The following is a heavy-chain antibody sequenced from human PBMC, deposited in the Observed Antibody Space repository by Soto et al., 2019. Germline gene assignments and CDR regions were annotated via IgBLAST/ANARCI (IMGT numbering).Heavy chain of an antibody. CDR2: ISYDGSNK. J-gene: IGHJ4*02. D-gene: IGHD2-15*01. Sequence: GGSLRLSCAASGFTFSSYAMHWVRQAPGKGLEWVAVISYDGSNKYYADSVKGRFTISRDNSKNTLYLQMNSLRAEDTAVYYCASDIVVVVAAQPQYFDYWGQGTLVTVSS. V-gene: IGHV3-30-3*01. CDR3: ASDIVVVVAAQPQYFDY. CDR1: GFTFSSYA.